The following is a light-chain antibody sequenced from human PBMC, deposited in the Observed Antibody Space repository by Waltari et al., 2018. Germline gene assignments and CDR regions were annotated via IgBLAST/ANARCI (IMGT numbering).Light chain of an antibody. CDR3: QQYGSSPPWT. J-gene: IGKJ2*02. Sequence: EIVLTQPPGTLSLSRGERVTLSLRASQSVSSSYLAWYQQKPGQAPRLLIYGASSRATGIPDRFSGSGSGTDFTLTISRLEPEDFAVYYCQQYGSSPPWTFGQGTKLEIK. V-gene: IGKV3-20*01. CDR1: QSVSSSY. CDR2: GAS.